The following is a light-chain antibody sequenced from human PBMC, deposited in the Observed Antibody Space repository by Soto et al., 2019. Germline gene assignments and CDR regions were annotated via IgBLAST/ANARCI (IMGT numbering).Light chain of an antibody. CDR1: QSISRW. V-gene: IGKV1-5*01. CDR2: DVS. Sequence: DIQMTQSPSSLSTSVGDRVTITCRASQSISRWLAWYQQKPGKAPRLLIHDVSSLESGVSSRFSGSRSGTEFTLTISSLQPDDFATYYCQQYNTYATFGRGTKVDIK. J-gene: IGKJ1*01. CDR3: QQYNTYAT.